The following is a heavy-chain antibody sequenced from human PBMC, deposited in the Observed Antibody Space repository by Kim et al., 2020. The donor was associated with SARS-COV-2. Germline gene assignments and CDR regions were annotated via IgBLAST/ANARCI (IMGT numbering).Heavy chain of an antibody. CDR3: TTALGYGYYFDY. J-gene: IGHJ4*02. CDR2: IKSKTDGGTT. Sequence: GGSLRLSCAASGFTFSNAWMSWVRQAPGKGLEWVGRIKSKTDGGTTDYAAPVKGRFTISRDDSKNTMYLQMNSLKTEDTAVYYCTTALGYGYYFDYWGQGTLVTASS. CDR1: GFTFSNAW. D-gene: IGHD5-18*01. V-gene: IGHV3-15*01.